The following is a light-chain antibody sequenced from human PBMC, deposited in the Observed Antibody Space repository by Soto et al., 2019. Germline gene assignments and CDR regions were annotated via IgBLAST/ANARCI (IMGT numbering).Light chain of an antibody. CDR1: TGAVTSGYY. Sequence: QTVVTQEPSLTVSPGGTVTLTCASSTGAVTSGYYPNWFQQKPGQAPRALIYSTTNKYSWTPARFSGSLLGGKAALTLSGVQPEDEAEYYCLLYYGGVRVFGGGTKLTVL. V-gene: IGLV7-43*01. CDR2: STT. CDR3: LLYYGGVRV. J-gene: IGLJ3*02.